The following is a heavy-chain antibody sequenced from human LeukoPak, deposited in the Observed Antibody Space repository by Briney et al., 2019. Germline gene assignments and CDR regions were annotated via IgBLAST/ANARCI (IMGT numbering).Heavy chain of an antibody. V-gene: IGHV3-23*01. CDR2: ISGSGGST. J-gene: IGHJ3*02. CDR3: AKSPAVDAAFDI. D-gene: IGHD4-23*01. Sequence: QPGGSLRLSCAASGFTVSSNFMNWVRQAPGKGLEWVSAISGSGGSTYYADSVKGRFTISRDNSKNTLYLQMNSLRAEDTAVYYCAKSPAVDAAFDIWGQGTMVTVSS. CDR1: GFTVSSNF.